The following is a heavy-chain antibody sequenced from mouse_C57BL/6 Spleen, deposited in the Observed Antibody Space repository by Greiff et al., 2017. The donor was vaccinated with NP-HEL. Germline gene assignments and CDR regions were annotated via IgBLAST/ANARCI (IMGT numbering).Heavy chain of an antibody. CDR1: GYTFTDYY. J-gene: IGHJ4*01. Sequence: VQLQQSGAELVRPGASVKLSCKASGYTFTDYYINWVKQRPGQGLEWIARIYPGSGNTYYNEKFKGKATLTAEKSSSTAYMQLSSLTFEDSAVYFCARDLRLHYYYAMDYWGQGTSVTVSS. V-gene: IGHV1-76*01. D-gene: IGHD3-2*02. CDR3: ARDLRLHYYYAMDY. CDR2: IYPGSGNT.